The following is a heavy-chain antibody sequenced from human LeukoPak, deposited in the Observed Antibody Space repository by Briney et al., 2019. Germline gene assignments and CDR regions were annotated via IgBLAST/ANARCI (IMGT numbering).Heavy chain of an antibody. CDR1: GGTFSSYA. CDR3: ARASYSSSSTFDY. V-gene: IGHV1-69*05. J-gene: IGHJ4*02. Sequence: ASVKVSCKASGGTFSSYAISWVRQAPGQGLEWMGRIIPIFGTANYAQKFQGRVTITTDESTSTAYMELSSLRSGDTAVYYCARASYSSSSTFDYWGQGTLVTVSS. CDR2: IIPIFGTA. D-gene: IGHD6-6*01.